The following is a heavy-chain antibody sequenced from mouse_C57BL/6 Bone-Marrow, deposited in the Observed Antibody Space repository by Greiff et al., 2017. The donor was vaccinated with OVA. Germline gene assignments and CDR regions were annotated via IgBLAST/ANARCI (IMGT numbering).Heavy chain of an antibody. V-gene: IGHV6-3*01. D-gene: IGHD2-5*01. J-gene: IGHJ2*01. CDR2: IRLKSDNYAT. Sequence: DVKLVESGGGLVQPGGSMKLSCVASGFTFSNYWMNWVRQSPEKGLEWVAQIRLKSDNYATHYAESVKGRFTISRDDSKSSVYLQMNNLRAEDTGIYYCTGALYSNYGYFDYWGQGTTLTVSS. CDR1: GFTFSNYW. CDR3: TGALYSNYGYFDY.